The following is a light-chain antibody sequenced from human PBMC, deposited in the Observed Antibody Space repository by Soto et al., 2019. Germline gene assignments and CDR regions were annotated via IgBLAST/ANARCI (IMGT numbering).Light chain of an antibody. V-gene: IGKV3-20*01. CDR1: QSVSNNY. Sequence: EVVLTQSPGTLSLSPGERASLSCRASQSVSNNYLAWYQQKPGQSPKLLIFGSSDRATGIPDRFSGSVSGTDFTLTISRLEPEEFAVYYCQQYGSSPPYTFGQGTKLEIK. J-gene: IGKJ2*01. CDR3: QQYGSSPPYT. CDR2: GSS.